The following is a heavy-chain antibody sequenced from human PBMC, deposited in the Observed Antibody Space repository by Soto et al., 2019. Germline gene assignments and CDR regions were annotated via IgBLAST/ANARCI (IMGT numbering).Heavy chain of an antibody. D-gene: IGHD1-26*01. CDR2: IRSKAYGGTT. V-gene: IGHV3-49*04. CDR1: GFTFGDYA. CDR3: TREEGWELLTYYYYYGMDV. Sequence: GGSLRLSCTASGFTFGDYAMSWVRQAPGKGLEWVGFIRSKAYGGTTEYAASVKGRFTISRDDSKSIAYLQMNSLKTEDTAVYYCTREEGWELLTYYYYYGMDVWGQGTTVPVSS. J-gene: IGHJ6*02.